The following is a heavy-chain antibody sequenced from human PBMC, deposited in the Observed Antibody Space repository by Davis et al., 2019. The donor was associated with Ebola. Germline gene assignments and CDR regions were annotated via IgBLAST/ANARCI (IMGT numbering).Heavy chain of an antibody. V-gene: IGHV1-18*01. J-gene: IGHJ4*02. D-gene: IGHD3-10*01. Sequence: ASVKVSCKASGYTFTSYDINWVRQAPGQGLEWVGWISTTNGITNYAQKIQGRVTMTTDTSTSTAYMELRSLRSDDTAVYYCARGGGSTQSGIDYWGQGTLVTVSS. CDR2: ISTTNGIT. CDR1: GYTFTSYD. CDR3: ARGGGSTQSGIDY.